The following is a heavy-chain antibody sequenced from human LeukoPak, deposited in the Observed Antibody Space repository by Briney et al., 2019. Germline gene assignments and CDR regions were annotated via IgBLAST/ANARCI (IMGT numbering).Heavy chain of an antibody. J-gene: IGHJ4*02. CDR2: IHPNSGGT. V-gene: IGHV1-2*02. CDR3: ARQFGSGWYLDY. D-gene: IGHD6-19*01. Sequence: ASVKVSCKASGYTFTDYYMHWVRQAPGQGLEWMGWIHPNSGGTNSAQNFQGRVTMTRDTSITTAYMELSRLKSDDTAVYYCARQFGSGWYLDYWGQGTLVTVSS. CDR1: GYTFTDYY.